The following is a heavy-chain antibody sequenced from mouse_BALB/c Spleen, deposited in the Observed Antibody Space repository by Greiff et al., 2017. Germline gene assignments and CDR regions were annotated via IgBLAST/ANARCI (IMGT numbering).Heavy chain of an antibody. CDR1: GFTFSSYA. V-gene: IGHV5-9-3*01. J-gene: IGHJ4*01. CDR2: ISSGGSYT. D-gene: IGHD3-3*01. CDR3: ARRGLGDYYAMDY. Sequence: EVQRVESGGGLVKPGGSLKLSCAASGFTFSSYAMSWVRQTPEKRLEWVATISSGGSYTYYPDSVKGRFTISRDNAKNTLYLQMSSLRSEDTAMYYCARRGLGDYYAMDYWGQGTSVTVSS.